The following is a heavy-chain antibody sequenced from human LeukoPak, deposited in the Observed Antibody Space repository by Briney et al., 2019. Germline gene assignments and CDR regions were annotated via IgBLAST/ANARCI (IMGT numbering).Heavy chain of an antibody. CDR1: GYTFTSYD. CDR2: MSPNSGNT. J-gene: IGHJ4*02. Sequence: GASVKVSCKVSGYTFTSYDINWVRQATGQGLEWMGWMSPNSGNTGYAQKFQGRVTMTRNNSISTAYMELSSLRSEDTAVYYCARYHTVLKAPDYWGQGTLVTVSS. D-gene: IGHD4-23*01. CDR3: ARYHTVLKAPDY. V-gene: IGHV1-8*01.